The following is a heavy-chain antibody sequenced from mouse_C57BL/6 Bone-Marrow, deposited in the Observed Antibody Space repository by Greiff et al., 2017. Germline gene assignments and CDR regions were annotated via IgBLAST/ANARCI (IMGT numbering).Heavy chain of an antibody. V-gene: IGHV14-4*01. J-gene: IGHJ2*01. D-gene: IGHD2-10*01. CDR2: IDPENGDT. CDR3: TSYYGNSYFDY. CDR1: GFNIKDDY. Sequence: VQRQQSGAELVRPGASVKLSCTASGFNIKDDYMHWVKQRPEQGLEWIGWIDPENGDTEYASKFQGKATITADTSSNTAYLQLSSLTSEDTAVYYCTSYYGNSYFDYWGQGTTLTVSS.